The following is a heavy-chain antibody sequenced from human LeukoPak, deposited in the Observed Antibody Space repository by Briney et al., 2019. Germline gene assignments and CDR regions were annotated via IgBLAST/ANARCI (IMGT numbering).Heavy chain of an antibody. J-gene: IGHJ4*02. CDR3: AKDFVEQLVPRWFDY. V-gene: IGHV3-23*01. Sequence: TGGSLRLSCAASGFTFSSYAMSWVRQAPGKGLEWVSAISGSGGSTYYADSVKGRFTISRDNSKNTLYLQMNSLRAEDTAVYYCAKDFVEQLVPRWFDYWGQGTLVTVSS. CDR2: ISGSGGST. D-gene: IGHD6-6*01. CDR1: GFTFSSYA.